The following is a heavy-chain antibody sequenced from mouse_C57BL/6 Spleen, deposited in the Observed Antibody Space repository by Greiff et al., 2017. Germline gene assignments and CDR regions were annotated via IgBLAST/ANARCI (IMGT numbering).Heavy chain of an antibody. J-gene: IGHJ3*01. CDR1: GYTFTSYW. V-gene: IGHV1-52*01. CDR3: ARGEDYYGSSPAWFAY. Sequence: QVQLQQPGAELVRPGSSVKLSCKASGYTFTSYWMHWVKQRPIQGLEWIGNIDPSDSETHYNQKFKDKATLTVDKSSSTAYMQLSSLTSEDSAVYYCARGEDYYGSSPAWFAYWGQGTLVTVSA. CDR2: IDPSDSET. D-gene: IGHD1-1*01.